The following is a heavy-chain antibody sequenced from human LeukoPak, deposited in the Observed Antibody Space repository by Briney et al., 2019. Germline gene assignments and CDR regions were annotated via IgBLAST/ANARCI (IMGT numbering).Heavy chain of an antibody. D-gene: IGHD3-3*01. Sequence: NPSETLSLTCAVYGGSFRGYYWSWIRQPPGKGLEWIGEINHSGSTNYNPSLKSRVTISVDTSKNQFSLKLSSVTAADTAVYYCASLSFWSGYHDAFDIWGQGTMVTVSS. V-gene: IGHV4-34*01. CDR3: ASLSFWSGYHDAFDI. CDR2: INHSGST. J-gene: IGHJ3*02. CDR1: GGSFRGYY.